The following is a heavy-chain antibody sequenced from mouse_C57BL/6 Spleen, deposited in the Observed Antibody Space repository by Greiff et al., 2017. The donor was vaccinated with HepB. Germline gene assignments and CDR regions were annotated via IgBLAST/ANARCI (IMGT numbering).Heavy chain of an antibody. CDR2: IYPSDSET. D-gene: IGHD1-1*01. V-gene: IGHV1-61*01. Sequence: QVQLQQPGAELVRPGSSVKLSCKASGYTFTSYWMDWVKQRPGQGLEWIGNIYPSDSETHYNQKFKDKATLTVDKSSSTAYMQLSSLTSEDSAVYYCARPGSYYGTPFAYWGQGTLVTVSA. CDR1: GYTFTSYW. J-gene: IGHJ3*01. CDR3: ARPGSYYGTPFAY.